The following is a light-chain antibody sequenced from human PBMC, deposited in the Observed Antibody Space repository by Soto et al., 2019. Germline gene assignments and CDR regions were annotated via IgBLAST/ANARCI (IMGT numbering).Light chain of an antibody. V-gene: IGKV3-20*01. CDR2: GGS. CDR1: QSVSSSY. Sequence: EIVLTQSPGTLSLSPGERATLSCRAIQSVSSSYLAWYQQKPGQAPRLLIYGGSSRATGIPDRFSGSGSGTDFTLTISRLEPEDFAVYYCQQFGSAPEGTFGQGTKVDIK. CDR3: QQFGSAPEGT. J-gene: IGKJ1*01.